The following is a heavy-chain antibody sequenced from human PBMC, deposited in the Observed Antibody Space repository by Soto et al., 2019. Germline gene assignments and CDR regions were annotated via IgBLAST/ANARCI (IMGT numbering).Heavy chain of an antibody. J-gene: IGHJ1*01. D-gene: IGHD3-3*01. CDR3: ARVDYDFWSGWTHQYFQH. V-gene: IGHV1-3*01. CDR2: INAGNGNT. CDR1: GYTFTSYA. Sequence: QVQLVQSGAEVKKPGASVKVSCKASGYTFTSYAMHWVRQAPGQRLEWMGWINAGNGNTKYSQKFQGRVTISMDTSASTAYMELSSLRSEHTAVYYCARVDYDFWSGWTHQYFQHWGQGTLVTVSS.